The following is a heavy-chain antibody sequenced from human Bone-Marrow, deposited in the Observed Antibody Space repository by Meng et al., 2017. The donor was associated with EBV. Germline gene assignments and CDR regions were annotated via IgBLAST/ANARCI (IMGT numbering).Heavy chain of an antibody. V-gene: IGHV4-39*07. CDR2: IYYSGST. CDR3: ARTPRSSSHLFDY. CDR1: GGSISSSSYY. J-gene: IGHJ4*02. D-gene: IGHD6-13*01. Sequence: QLQLQESGRGLVKPSENLSLTCTVSGGSISSSSYYWGWIRQPPGKGLEWIGSIYYSGSTYYNPSLKSRVTISVDTSKNQFSLKLSSVTAADTAVYYCARTPRSSSHLFDYWGQGTLVTVSS.